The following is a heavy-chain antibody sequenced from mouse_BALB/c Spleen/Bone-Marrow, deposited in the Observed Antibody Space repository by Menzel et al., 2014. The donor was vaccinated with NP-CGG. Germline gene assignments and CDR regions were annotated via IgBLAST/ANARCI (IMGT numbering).Heavy chain of an antibody. D-gene: IGHD4-1*01. J-gene: IGHJ4*01. V-gene: IGHV2-6-7*01. CDR3: ARTLGHYAMDY. Sequence: QVQLQQSRPGLVAPSQSLSITCTVSGFSLTGYGVNWVRQPPGKGLEWLGMIWGDGSTDYNSALKSRLSISKDNSKSQVFLKMNSLQTDDTARYYCARTLGHYAMDYWGQGTSVTVSS. CDR1: GFSLTGYG. CDR2: IWGDGST.